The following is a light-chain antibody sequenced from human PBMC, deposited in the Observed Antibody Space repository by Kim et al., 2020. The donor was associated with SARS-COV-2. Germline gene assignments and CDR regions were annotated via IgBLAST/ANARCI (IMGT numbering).Light chain of an antibody. CDR3: QQRSDWLT. CDR2: DAS. V-gene: IGKV3-11*01. CDR1: QSISNY. J-gene: IGKJ4*01. Sequence: LSPGERATLSCRASQSISNYLAWYQQKPGQAPRLLIYDASNRATGIPARFGGSGSGTDFTLTISSLEPEDFAVYYCQQRSDWLTFGGGTKVDIK.